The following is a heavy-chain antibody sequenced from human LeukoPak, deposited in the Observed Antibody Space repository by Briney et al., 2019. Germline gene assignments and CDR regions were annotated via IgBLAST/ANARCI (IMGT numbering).Heavy chain of an antibody. CDR3: AHKRILGYCSSTSCYRWFDP. V-gene: IGHV2-5*02. CDR2: IYWDDDK. J-gene: IGHJ5*02. Sequence: SGPTLVKPTQTLTLTCTFSGFSLSTSGVGVGWIRQPPGKALEWLALIYWDDDKRYSPSLKSRLTITKDTSKNQVVLTMTNMDPVDTATYYYAHKRILGYCSSTSCYRWFDPWGQGTLVTVSS. CDR1: GFSLSTSGVG. D-gene: IGHD2-2*01.